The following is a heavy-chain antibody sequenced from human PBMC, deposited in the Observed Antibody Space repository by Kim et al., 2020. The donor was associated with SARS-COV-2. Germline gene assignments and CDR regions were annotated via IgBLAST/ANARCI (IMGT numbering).Heavy chain of an antibody. CDR1: GFTFSTYD. Sequence: GGSLRLSCAASGFTFSTYDMLWVRQAAGKGLEWVSAIGIVGDTYYPGSVKGRFTASRENAKNSLYLQMNSLRAGDTAVYYCARYGDYGVDVWGQGTTVTVSS. J-gene: IGHJ6*02. CDR3: ARYGDYGVDV. D-gene: IGHD2-8*01. CDR2: IGIVGDT. V-gene: IGHV3-13*01.